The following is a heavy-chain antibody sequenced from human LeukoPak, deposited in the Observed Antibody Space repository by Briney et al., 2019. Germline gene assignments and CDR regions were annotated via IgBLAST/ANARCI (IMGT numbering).Heavy chain of an antibody. CDR2: ISSSADST. D-gene: IGHD4-23*01. V-gene: IGHV3-23*01. CDR1: GFTFSRYA. Sequence: GGAPRLSFETPGFTFSRYAMSWVRQAPGEGGALGPVISSSADSTYYADSVKGRFTISRDNSKNTLYLQMNNLRAEDTAVYYCAKPLEKYTYGGNFDYWGQGILVTVSS. J-gene: IGHJ4*02. CDR3: AKPLEKYTYGGNFDY.